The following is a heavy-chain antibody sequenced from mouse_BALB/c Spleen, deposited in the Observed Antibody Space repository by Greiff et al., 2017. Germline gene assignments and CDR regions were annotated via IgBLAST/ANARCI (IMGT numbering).Heavy chain of an antibody. CDR3: VRDRGSRGFDY. J-gene: IGHJ2*01. CDR1: GFSLTSYD. V-gene: IGHV2-9-2*01. Sequence: QVQLQQSGPGRVAPSQSLSITCTVSGFSLTSYDISWIRQPPGKGLEWLGVIWTGGGTNYNSAFMSRLSISKDNSKSQVFLKMNSLQTDDTAIYYCVRDRGSRGFDYWGQGTTLTVSS. CDR2: IWTGGGT. D-gene: IGHD1-3*01.